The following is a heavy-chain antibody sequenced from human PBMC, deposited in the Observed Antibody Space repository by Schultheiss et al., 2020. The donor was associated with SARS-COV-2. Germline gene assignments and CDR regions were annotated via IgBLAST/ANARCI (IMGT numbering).Heavy chain of an antibody. CDR3: ARRGYYDSSGDDY. V-gene: IGHV5-51*01. CDR1: EYSFTNYW. Sequence: GESLKISCKGSEYSFTNYWIGWVRQMPGKGLEWMGIIYPGDSDTKYRPSFQGQVTISVDKSISTAYLQWSSLQASDTAMYYCARRGYYDSSGDDYWGQGTLVTVSS. CDR2: IYPGDSDT. D-gene: IGHD3-22*01. J-gene: IGHJ4*02.